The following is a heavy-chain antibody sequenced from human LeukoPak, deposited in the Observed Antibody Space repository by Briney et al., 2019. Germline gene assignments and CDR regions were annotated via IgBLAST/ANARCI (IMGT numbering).Heavy chain of an antibody. CDR2: IYYSGST. J-gene: IGHJ5*02. D-gene: IGHD3-9*01. CDR1: GGSISSGDYY. Sequence: PSQTLSLTCTVSGGSISSGDYYWSWIRQPPGKGLEWIGYIYYSGSTYYNPSLKSRVTISVDTSKNQFSLKLSSVTAADTAVYYCAGYYDILTGYWFDPWGQRTLVTVSS. V-gene: IGHV4-30-4*08. CDR3: AGYYDILTGYWFDP.